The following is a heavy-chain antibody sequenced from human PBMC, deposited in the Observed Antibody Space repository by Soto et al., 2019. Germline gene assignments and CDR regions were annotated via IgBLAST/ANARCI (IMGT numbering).Heavy chain of an antibody. CDR1: GFTFSNFA. Sequence: EVQLLESGGDLVQPGGSLRLSCAASGFTFSNFAMTWVRQAPGKGLDWVSTLSGSGGDTFYADAVRGRFTISRDNSKNSLYLQMNSLRAEDTAVYYCARVVGGPPGNWGQGTLVTVSS. J-gene: IGHJ4*02. CDR2: LSGSGGDT. CDR3: ARVVGGPPGN. V-gene: IGHV3-23*01. D-gene: IGHD2-15*01.